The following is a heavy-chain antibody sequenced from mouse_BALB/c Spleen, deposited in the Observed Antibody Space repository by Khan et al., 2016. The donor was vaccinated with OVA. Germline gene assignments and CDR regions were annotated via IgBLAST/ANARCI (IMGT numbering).Heavy chain of an antibody. D-gene: IGHD1-1*01. CDR2: ISYSGST. CDR3: ARQNYYGYALDY. CDR1: GYSITSNYA. Sequence: EVQLQESGPGLVKPSQSLSLTCTVTGYSITSNYAWSWIRQFPGNKLEWMGYISYSGSTNYNPSLKSRISVTRDTSENQFFLQLNSVTTEDTDTYYCARQNYYGYALDYWSHGTSVTVSS. J-gene: IGHJ4*01. V-gene: IGHV3-2*02.